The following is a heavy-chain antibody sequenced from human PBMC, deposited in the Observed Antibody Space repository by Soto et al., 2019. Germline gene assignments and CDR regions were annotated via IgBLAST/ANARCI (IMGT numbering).Heavy chain of an antibody. Sequence: GGSLRLSCAASGFTVSSYWMSWVRQAPGKGLEWVGNIKEDGSQKWYVDSVKGRFTISRDNAKNSLYLQMNSLRVEDTAVYYCARGDYYDVSGPFSDAFDIWGQGTMVTVSS. V-gene: IGHV3-7*04. CDR1: GFTVSSYW. J-gene: IGHJ3*02. D-gene: IGHD3-22*01. CDR3: ARGDYYDVSGPFSDAFDI. CDR2: IKEDGSQK.